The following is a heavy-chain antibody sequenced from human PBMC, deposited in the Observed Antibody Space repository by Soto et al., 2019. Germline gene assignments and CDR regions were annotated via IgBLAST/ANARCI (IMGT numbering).Heavy chain of an antibody. CDR2: IYYSGST. CDR1: GGSISSGGYY. Sequence: QVQLQVSGPGLVKPSQTLSLTCTVSGGSISSGGYYWSWIRQHPGKGLEWIGYIYYSGSTYYNPSLKSRVTISVDTSKNQFSLKLGSVTAADTAVYYCARSRAPYYYGSGSYFDWFDPWGQGTLVTVSS. J-gene: IGHJ5*02. D-gene: IGHD3-10*01. V-gene: IGHV4-31*03. CDR3: ARSRAPYYYGSGSYFDWFDP.